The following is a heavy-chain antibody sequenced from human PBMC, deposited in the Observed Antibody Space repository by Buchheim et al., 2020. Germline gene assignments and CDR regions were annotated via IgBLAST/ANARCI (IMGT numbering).Heavy chain of an antibody. CDR3: ARSRAAAAALYYYYYGMDV. CDR2: INQSGST. D-gene: IGHD6-13*01. J-gene: IGHJ6*02. Sequence: QVQLQQWGAGLLKPSETLSLTCAVYGGYFSGYYWSWIRQPPGKGLEWIGEINQSGSTNYNPSLKSRFTISVDTSKNQLCLNLSSVTAADTAVYYCARSRAAAAALYYYYYGMDVWGQGTT. V-gene: IGHV4-34*01. CDR1: GGYFSGYY.